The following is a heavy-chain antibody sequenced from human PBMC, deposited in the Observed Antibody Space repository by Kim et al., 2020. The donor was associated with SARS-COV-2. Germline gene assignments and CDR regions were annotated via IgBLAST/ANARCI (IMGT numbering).Heavy chain of an antibody. J-gene: IGHJ6*02. CDR1: GYTFTSYG. CDR2: ISAYNGNT. CDR3: ARLLAHLYYYYGMDV. D-gene: IGHD2-21*01. V-gene: IGHV1-18*01. Sequence: ASVTVSCKASGYTFTSYGISWVRQAPGQGLEWMGWISAYNGNTNYAQKLQGRVTMTTDTSTSTAYMELRSLRSDDTAVYYCARLLAHLYYYYGMDVWGQGTTVTVSS.